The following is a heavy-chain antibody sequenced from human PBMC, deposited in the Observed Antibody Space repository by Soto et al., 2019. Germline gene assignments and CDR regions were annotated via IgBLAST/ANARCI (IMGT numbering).Heavy chain of an antibody. CDR1: GFTFSSYS. Sequence: GGSLRLSCAASGFTFSSYSMNWVRQAPGKGLEWVSSISSSSSYIYYADSVKGRFTISRDNAKNSLYLQMNSLRAEDTAVYYCARKATAVAGMDVWGQGTTVTVSS. CDR2: ISSSSSYI. CDR3: ARKATAVAGMDV. V-gene: IGHV3-21*01. J-gene: IGHJ6*02. D-gene: IGHD6-13*01.